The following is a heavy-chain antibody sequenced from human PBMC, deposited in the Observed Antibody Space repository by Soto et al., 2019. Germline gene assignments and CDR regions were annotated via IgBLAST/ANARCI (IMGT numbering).Heavy chain of an antibody. D-gene: IGHD3-3*01. CDR2: ISYDGSNK. Sequence: SLRLSCAASGFTFSSYAMHWFRQAPGKGLEWVAVISYDGSNKYYADSVKGRFTISRDNSKNTLYLQMNSLRAEDTAVYYCAREKGHDDFWSGYYAPNYYYYGMDVWGQGTTVTGLL. CDR3: AREKGHDDFWSGYYAPNYYYYGMDV. V-gene: IGHV3-30-3*01. CDR1: GFTFSSYA. J-gene: IGHJ6*02.